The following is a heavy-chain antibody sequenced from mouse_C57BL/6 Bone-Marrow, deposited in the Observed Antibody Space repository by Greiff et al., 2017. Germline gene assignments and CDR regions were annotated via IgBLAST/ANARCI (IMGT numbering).Heavy chain of an antibody. J-gene: IGHJ3*01. CDR1: GYAFTNYL. Sequence: QVQLQQSGAELVRPGTSVKVSCKASGYAFTNYLIEWVKQRPGQGLEWIGVITPGRGGTNYNEKFKGKATLTADTSSSTAYMQLSSLTSEDSAVYCCARSKNWDSWFAYWGQGTLVTVSA. CDR2: ITPGRGGT. CDR3: ARSKNWDSWFAY. V-gene: IGHV1-54*01. D-gene: IGHD4-1*01.